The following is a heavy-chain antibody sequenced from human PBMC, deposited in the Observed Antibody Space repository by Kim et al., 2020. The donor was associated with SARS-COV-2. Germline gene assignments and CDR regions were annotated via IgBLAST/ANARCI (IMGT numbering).Heavy chain of an antibody. D-gene: IGHD6-19*01. V-gene: IGHV1-18*01. CDR1: GYTFTSYG. J-gene: IGHJ5*02. Sequence: ASVKVSCKASGYTFTSYGISWVRQAPGQGLEWMGWISAYNGNTNYAQKLQGRVTMTTDTSTSTAYMELRSLRSDDTAVYYCARGPPSAQQWLVESAGGFDPWGQGTLVTVSS. CDR2: ISAYNGNT. CDR3: ARGPPSAQQWLVESAGGFDP.